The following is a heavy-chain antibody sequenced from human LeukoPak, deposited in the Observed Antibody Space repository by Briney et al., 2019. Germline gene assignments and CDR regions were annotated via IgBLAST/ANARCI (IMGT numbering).Heavy chain of an antibody. CDR2: INPNSGGT. J-gene: IGHJ6*02. CDR3: ARVRVVYYGMDV. V-gene: IGHV1-2*02. Sequence: ASVKVSCKASGYTFTGCYMHWVRQAPGQGLEWMGWINPNSGGTNYAQKFQGRVTMTRDTSISTAYMGLSRLRSDDTAVYYCARVRVVYYGMDVWGQGTTVTVSS. CDR1: GYTFTGCY. D-gene: IGHD2-15*01.